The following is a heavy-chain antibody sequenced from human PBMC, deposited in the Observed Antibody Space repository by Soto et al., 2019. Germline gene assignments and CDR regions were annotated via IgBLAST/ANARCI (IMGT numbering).Heavy chain of an antibody. Sequence: EAQLVESGGGLVQPGGSLRLSCAASGFTFTNYWMSWVRQAPGKGLEWVANIKQDGSEKYYADSAKGRFIISRDNAKTSLYLQMNSLGAEYTAVYYCARDMGVFWSGYPEGGFDYWGQGTPVTVSS. V-gene: IGHV3-7*01. J-gene: IGHJ4*02. D-gene: IGHD3-3*01. CDR1: GFTFTNYW. CDR2: IKQDGSEK. CDR3: ARDMGVFWSGYPEGGFDY.